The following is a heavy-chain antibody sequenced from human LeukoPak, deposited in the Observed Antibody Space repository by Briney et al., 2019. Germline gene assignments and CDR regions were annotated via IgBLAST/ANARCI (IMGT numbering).Heavy chain of an antibody. CDR2: VESKSSGGTS. D-gene: IGHD1-14*01. Sequence: PGGSLRLSCAASGFTVGNAWMSWVRQAPGKGLEWVGRVESKSSGGTSDYAAVVKGRSTISRDDSENTLYLQMNSLKTEDTGVYYCAASTVSGGFDIWGQGTMVTVSS. J-gene: IGHJ3*02. V-gene: IGHV3-15*04. CDR1: GFTVGNAW. CDR3: AASTVSGGFDI.